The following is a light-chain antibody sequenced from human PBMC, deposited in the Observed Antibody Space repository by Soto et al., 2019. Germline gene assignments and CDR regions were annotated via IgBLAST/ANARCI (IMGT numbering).Light chain of an antibody. CDR1: QSISSW. Sequence: DIQMTQSPSTLSASVGDRVTITCRASQSISSWLAWYQQKPGKAPKLLIYAASTLQSGVPSRFSGSGSGTDFTLTISSLQPEDFATYYCQQGYSALITFGQGTRLEIK. J-gene: IGKJ5*01. V-gene: IGKV1-39*01. CDR3: QQGYSALIT. CDR2: AAS.